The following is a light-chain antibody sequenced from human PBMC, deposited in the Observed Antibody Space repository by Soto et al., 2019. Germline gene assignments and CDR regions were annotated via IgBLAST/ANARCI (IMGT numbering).Light chain of an antibody. V-gene: IGLV2-14*01. CDR1: SSDVGAYDY. CDR2: EVS. J-gene: IGLJ2*01. CDR3: ISYTTTNTLI. Sequence: QPASVSGSPGQSITISCTGTSSDVGAYDYVSWYQQSPGKAPKLMIYEVSNRPSGVSNRFSGSKSGDTASLTISGLQAEDEADYYCISYTTTNTLIFGGGTKLTVL.